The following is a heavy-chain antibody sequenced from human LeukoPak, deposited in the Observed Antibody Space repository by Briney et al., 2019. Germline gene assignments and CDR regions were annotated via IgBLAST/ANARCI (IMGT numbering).Heavy chain of an antibody. Sequence: ASVKVSCKASGYTFTGYYIHWVRQAPGQGLEWMGWINPNSGGTNYAQKFQGRVTMTRDRSISTAYMELSRLTSDDTAVYYCATTGDYYDSSVSNWFDPWGQGTLDTVSS. V-gene: IGHV1-2*02. CDR1: GYTFTGYY. J-gene: IGHJ5*02. D-gene: IGHD3-22*01. CDR2: INPNSGGT. CDR3: ATTGDYYDSSVSNWFDP.